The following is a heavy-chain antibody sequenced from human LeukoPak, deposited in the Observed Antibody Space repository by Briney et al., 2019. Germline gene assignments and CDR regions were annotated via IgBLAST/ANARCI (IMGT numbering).Heavy chain of an antibody. CDR1: GFTFSSYA. Sequence: PGRSLRLSCAASGFTFSSYAMHWVRQAPGKGLEWVAVISYDGSNKYYADSVKGRFTISRDNSKNTLYLQMNSLRAEDTAVYYCAKDLREYYYDSSYFDYWGQGTLVTVSS. CDR2: ISYDGSNK. D-gene: IGHD3-22*01. V-gene: IGHV3-30-3*01. J-gene: IGHJ4*02. CDR3: AKDLREYYYDSSYFDY.